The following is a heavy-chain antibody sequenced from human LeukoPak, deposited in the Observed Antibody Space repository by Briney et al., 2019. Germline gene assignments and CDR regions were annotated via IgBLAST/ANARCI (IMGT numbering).Heavy chain of an antibody. CDR3: AKDPNLEWLLWFDY. J-gene: IGHJ4*02. D-gene: IGHD3-3*01. V-gene: IGHV3-13*01. Sequence: GGSLRLSCEVSGFTFDNNDMHWVRQTTGKGLEWVSAIGSAGYTYYADSVRGRFTITRDNAKQSLYLQMNSLRAEDTAVYYCAKDPNLEWLLWFDYWGQGTLVTVSS. CDR2: IGSAGYT. CDR1: GFTFDNND.